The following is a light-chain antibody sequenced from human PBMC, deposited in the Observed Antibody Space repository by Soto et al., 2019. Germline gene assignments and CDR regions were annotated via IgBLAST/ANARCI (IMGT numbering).Light chain of an antibody. CDR2: KVS. CDR1: QSLVHSDGIAY. Sequence: DVVMTQSPLSPPVTLGQPASISCRSNQSLVHSDGIAYFSWFQQRPGRSPRRLIYKVSIRDSGVPARFSGSGSGTDFAMKISRVEAEDVGVYYCMQGTHWPITFGQGTRLEIK. V-gene: IGKV2-30*02. J-gene: IGKJ5*01. CDR3: MQGTHWPIT.